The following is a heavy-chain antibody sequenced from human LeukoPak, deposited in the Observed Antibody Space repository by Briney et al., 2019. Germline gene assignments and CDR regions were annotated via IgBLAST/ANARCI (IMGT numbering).Heavy chain of an antibody. CDR1: GFTFSSYE. V-gene: IGHV3-48*03. CDR2: ISSSGSTI. J-gene: IGHJ6*04. D-gene: IGHD3-10*01. Sequence: GGSLRLSCAASGFTFSSYEMNWVRQAPGKGLEWVSYISSSGSTIYYADSVKGRFTISRDNAKNSLYLQMNSLRAEDTAVYYCASAGSLLWFGEGLMDVWGKGTTVTISS. CDR3: ASAGSLLWFGEGLMDV.